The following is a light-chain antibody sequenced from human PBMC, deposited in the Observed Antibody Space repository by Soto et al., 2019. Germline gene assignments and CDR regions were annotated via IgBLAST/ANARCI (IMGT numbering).Light chain of an antibody. J-gene: IGLJ1*01. CDR1: SSDVGGYNY. CDR2: DVS. CDR3: SPYTTTSTPCHYV. V-gene: IGLV2-14*01. Sequence: QSALTQPASVSGSPGQSITISCTGTSSDVGGYNYVSWYQQHPGKAPKLMIYDVSNRPSGVSNRFSGSKSGNTASLTISGPQPEAEPVYYCSPYTTTSTPCHYVSEPGTRV.